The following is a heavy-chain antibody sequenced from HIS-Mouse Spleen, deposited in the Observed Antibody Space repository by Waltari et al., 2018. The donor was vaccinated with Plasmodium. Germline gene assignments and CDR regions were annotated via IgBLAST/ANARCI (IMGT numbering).Heavy chain of an antibody. CDR3: AKTIKYYDILTGYPFDY. CDR2: VRSSGGST. V-gene: IGHV3-23*01. CDR1: GFTFSSYA. J-gene: IGHJ4*02. Sequence: EVQLLESGGGLVQPGGSLRLSCAASGFTFSSYAMSWVRQAPGKGRDVVAAVRSSGGSTDYAESVKGRFTITRDNSKNTLYLQMNSLRAEDTAVYYCAKTIKYYDILTGYPFDYWGQGTLVTVSS. D-gene: IGHD3-9*01.